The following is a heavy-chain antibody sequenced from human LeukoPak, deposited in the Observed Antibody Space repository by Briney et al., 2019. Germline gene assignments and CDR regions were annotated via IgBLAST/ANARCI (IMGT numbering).Heavy chain of an antibody. Sequence: ASVKVSCKASGYTFTSYDINWVRQATGQGLEWMGWMNPNSGNTGYAQKFQGRVTITRNTSISTAYMELSSLRSEDTAVYYCARSSIAARPRRGPYWFDPWGQGTLVTVSS. V-gene: IGHV1-8*03. CDR1: GYTFTSYD. CDR2: MNPNSGNT. J-gene: IGHJ5*02. CDR3: ARSSIAARPRRGPYWFDP. D-gene: IGHD6-6*01.